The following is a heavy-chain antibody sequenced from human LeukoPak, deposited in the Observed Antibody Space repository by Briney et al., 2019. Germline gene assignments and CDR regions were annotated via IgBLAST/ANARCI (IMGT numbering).Heavy chain of an antibody. CDR3: SKKGQNEDYGKPD. CDR2: ISRNSGGYT. CDR1: GFTFSIYD. J-gene: IGHJ4*02. V-gene: IGHV3-23*01. Sequence: RGSLRLSREASGFTFSIYDMYWVRQAPGKRLECVASISRNSGGYTLYAASVKGRFTISRDNSRSTLYLQMNSLRAEDTAVYYCSKKGQNEDYGKPDWGQGTLVTVSS. D-gene: IGHD4-17*01.